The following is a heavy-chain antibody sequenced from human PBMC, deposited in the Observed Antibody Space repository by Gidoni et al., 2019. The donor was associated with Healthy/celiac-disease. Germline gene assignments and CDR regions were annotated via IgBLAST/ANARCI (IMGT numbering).Heavy chain of an antibody. CDR2: IYYSGST. Sequence: QVQLQESGPGLVKPSQTLSLTCPFPGGSTRSGGYYWSWIRQHPGKGLEWIGYIYYSGSTYYNPSLKSRVTISVDTSKNQFSLKLSSVTAADTAVYYCARLNMQYSSGWFDYWGQGTLVTVSS. CDR1: GGSTRSGGYY. CDR3: ARLNMQYSSGWFDY. D-gene: IGHD6-19*01. J-gene: IGHJ4*02. V-gene: IGHV4-31*03.